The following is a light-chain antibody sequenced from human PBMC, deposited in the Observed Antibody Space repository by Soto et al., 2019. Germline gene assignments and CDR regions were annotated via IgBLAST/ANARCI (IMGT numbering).Light chain of an antibody. Sequence: NFMLTQPHSVSEAPGKTVTISCTRSSGSIARNDVQWYQQRPGSAPTTLIYEDNERPSGVPDRFSGSIDSSSNSASLTISGLTTEDEADYYCQSYDSINPVVFGGGTKVTVL. J-gene: IGLJ2*01. CDR1: SGSIARND. CDR2: EDN. CDR3: QSYDSINPVV. V-gene: IGLV6-57*04.